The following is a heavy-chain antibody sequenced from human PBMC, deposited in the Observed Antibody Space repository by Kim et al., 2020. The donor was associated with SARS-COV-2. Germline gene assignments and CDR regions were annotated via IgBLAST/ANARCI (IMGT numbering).Heavy chain of an antibody. J-gene: IGHJ4*02. Sequence: GGSLRLSCAASGFTFSTHALHWVRQAPGKGLEWVALIPCDGSHIAYPDSVRGRFIISRDNTKSTLYLQMNSLRTEDTAVYYCVAEIVSRSFDHWGQGTLVSVST. CDR3: VAEIVSRSFDH. CDR2: IPCDGSHI. CDR1: GFTFSTHA. V-gene: IGHV3-30*04. D-gene: IGHD2-15*01.